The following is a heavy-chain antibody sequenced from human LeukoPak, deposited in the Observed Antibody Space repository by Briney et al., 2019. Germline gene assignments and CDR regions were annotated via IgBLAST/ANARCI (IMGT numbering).Heavy chain of an antibody. J-gene: IGHJ6*03. Sequence: GCSRRMPRHEREWMGSIYPGDSDTRYSPSFPGQVTISADKSISTAYLQWSSLKASDTAMYYCARSGVVTFYQYMDVWGTGTTVTVSS. D-gene: IGHD3-3*01. CDR2: IYPGDSDT. V-gene: IGHV5-51*01. CDR3: ARSGVVTFYQYMDV.